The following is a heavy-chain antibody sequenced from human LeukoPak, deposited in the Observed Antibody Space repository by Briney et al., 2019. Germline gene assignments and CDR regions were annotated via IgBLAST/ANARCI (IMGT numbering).Heavy chain of an antibody. V-gene: IGHV3-23*01. Sequence: GGSLRLSCAASGFTFSGYAMSWVRQAPGRGLAWVSALSGTGITTYYADSVKGRFTISRDNSMNTLYLQMNGLRAEDTAVYYCAKGYYDSTIAFDIWGQGTMVTVSS. CDR2: LSGTGITT. CDR3: AKGYYDSTIAFDI. D-gene: IGHD3-22*01. J-gene: IGHJ3*02. CDR1: GFTFSGYA.